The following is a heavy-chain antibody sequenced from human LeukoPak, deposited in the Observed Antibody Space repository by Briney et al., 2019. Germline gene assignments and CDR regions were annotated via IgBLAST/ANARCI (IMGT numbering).Heavy chain of an antibody. CDR2: IYYSGST. CDR3: ARGWDSSGYYPPNIHFDY. CDR1: GGSISSYY. V-gene: IGHV4-59*01. Sequence: SETLSLTCTVSGGSISSYYWSWIRQPPGKGLEWIGYIYYSGSTNYNPSLKSRVTISVDTSKNQCSLKLSSVTAADTAVYYCARGWDSSGYYPPNIHFDYWGQGTLVTVSS. D-gene: IGHD3-22*01. J-gene: IGHJ4*02.